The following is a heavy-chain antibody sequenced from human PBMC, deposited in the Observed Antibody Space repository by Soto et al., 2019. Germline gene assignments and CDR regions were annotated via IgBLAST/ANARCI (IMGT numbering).Heavy chain of an antibody. CDR1: GYTFTDHY. D-gene: IGHD3-16*02. CDR2: IHPNSGDT. Sequence: QVQLVQSGAEVKEPGASVKVSCRTSGYTFTDHYRNWVRQAPGQGPEYMGWIHPNSGDTKYTQRFQGRVTMTRDTSISTAYMELRRLTSDDTAVYYCARDLSRQSLKWFDPWGQGTLVTVSS. V-gene: IGHV1-2*02. CDR3: ARDLSRQSLKWFDP. J-gene: IGHJ5*02.